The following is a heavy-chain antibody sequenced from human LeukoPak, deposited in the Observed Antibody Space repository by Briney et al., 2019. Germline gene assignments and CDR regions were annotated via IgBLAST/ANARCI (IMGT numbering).Heavy chain of an antibody. CDR1: GYSFPSYW. CDR2: IYLGDSDT. J-gene: IGHJ5*02. D-gene: IGHD2-21*02. Sequence: KLGESLKISCKGSGYSFPSYWIGWVRQMPGKGLECMGVIYLGDSDTRYSPSFQGQVTISADRSISTAYLQWSSLKASDTAMYYCARLPYCGGDCYPNWFDPWGQGTLVTVSS. CDR3: ARLPYCGGDCYPNWFDP. V-gene: IGHV5-51*01.